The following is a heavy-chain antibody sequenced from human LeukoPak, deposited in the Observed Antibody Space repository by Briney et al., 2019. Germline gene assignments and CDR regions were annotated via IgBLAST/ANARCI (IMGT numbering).Heavy chain of an antibody. CDR1: GFTFTSSA. V-gene: IGHV1-58*02. CDR2: IVVGSGNT. Sequence: SVKVSCKASGFTFTSSAMQWVRQARGQRLEWIGWIVVGSGNTNYAQKFQERVTITRDMSTSIAYMELSRLRSEDTAVYYCAASWSGAPLDYWGQGTLVTVSS. CDR3: AASWSGAPLDY. D-gene: IGHD1-26*01. J-gene: IGHJ4*02.